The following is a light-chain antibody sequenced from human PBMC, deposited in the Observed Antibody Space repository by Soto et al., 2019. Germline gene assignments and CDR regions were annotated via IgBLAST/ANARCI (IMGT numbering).Light chain of an antibody. CDR2: KVS. CDR3: HQYDTYPYT. V-gene: IGKV1-5*03. J-gene: IGKJ2*01. CDR1: DNMNRC. Sequence: IQMTQSPSSLSASXGDRVTVTCRDGDNMNRCLALYQQKPGXAPKLLXYKVSSLEGGGPSSFSGSGSATEFTRTISSLQPDDFATYYGHQYDTYPYTFGQGTKVDIK.